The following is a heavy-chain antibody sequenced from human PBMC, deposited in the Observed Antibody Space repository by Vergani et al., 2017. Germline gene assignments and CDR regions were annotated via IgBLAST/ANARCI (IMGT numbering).Heavy chain of an antibody. Sequence: EVQLVESGGVVVQPGRSLRLPCAASGFTFDDYAMHWVRQAPGKGLEWVSGINWNSDSIAYADSVKGRFTISRDNAKNSLYLQMNSLRAEDTALYYCVKDIAASGNYWYFDLWGRGTLVTVSS. CDR1: GFTFDDYA. D-gene: IGHD6-13*01. J-gene: IGHJ2*01. CDR2: INWNSDSI. CDR3: VKDIAASGNYWYFDL. V-gene: IGHV3-9*01.